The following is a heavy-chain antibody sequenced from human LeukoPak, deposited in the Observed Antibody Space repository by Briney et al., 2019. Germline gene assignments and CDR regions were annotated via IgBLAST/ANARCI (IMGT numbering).Heavy chain of an antibody. J-gene: IGHJ4*02. D-gene: IGHD3-16*01. CDR2: INSDGSST. CDR1: GFTFSSYW. CDR3: ARDGGGGDYGY. V-gene: IGHV3-74*01. Sequence: PWGSLRLSCAASGFTFSSYWMHWVRQAPGKGLVWVPRINSDGSSTSYADSVKGRFTISRDNAKNTLYLQMNSLRAEDTAVHYCARDGGGGDYGYWGQGTLVTVSS.